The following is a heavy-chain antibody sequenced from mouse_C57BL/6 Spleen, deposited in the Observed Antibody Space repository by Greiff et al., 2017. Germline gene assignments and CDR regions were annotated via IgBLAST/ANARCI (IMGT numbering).Heavy chain of an antibody. CDR3: ARENYYGSRDYWYFDV. Sequence: VQLQQSGPELVKPGASVKISCKASGYSFTDYNMNWVKQSNGKSLEWIGVINPNYGTTSYNQKFKGKATLTVDQSSSTAYMQLNSLTSEDSAVYYCARENYYGSRDYWYFDVWGTGTTVTVSS. J-gene: IGHJ1*03. D-gene: IGHD1-1*01. V-gene: IGHV1-39*01. CDR1: GYSFTDYN. CDR2: INPNYGTT.